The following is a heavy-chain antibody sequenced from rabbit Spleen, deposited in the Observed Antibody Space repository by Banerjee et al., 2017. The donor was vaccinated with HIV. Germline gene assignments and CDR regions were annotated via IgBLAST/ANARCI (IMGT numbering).Heavy chain of an antibody. Sequence: QSLEESGGDMVKPGASLTLTCTASGFSFSSSYYICWVRQAPGKGPEWIGCIYPDGSGSTAYASWAKGRFTISKTSSTTVTLQMTSLTAADTATYFCARGSAAMTMVVTGYYLNLWGPGTLVTFS. J-gene: IGHJ4*01. CDR3: ARGSAAMTMVVTGYYLNL. V-gene: IGHV1S40*01. D-gene: IGHD2-1*01. CDR2: IYPDGSGST. CDR1: GFSFSSSYY.